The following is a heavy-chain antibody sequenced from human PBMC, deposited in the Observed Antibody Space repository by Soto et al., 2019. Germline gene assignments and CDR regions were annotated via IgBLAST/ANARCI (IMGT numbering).Heavy chain of an antibody. CDR2: VISASGSV. J-gene: IGHJ1*01. V-gene: IGHV1-69*06. Sequence: QVQVVQSGAEVKKPGSSVKISCKASGRIFSSFPTSWVRQVPGQGLEWMGGVISASGSVTYALKFQGRVTMTAVNSAGIGYMELTSLTSEDKAIYYCARVGSRDAYNYVLDQWGPGTMVTVSS. CDR1: GRIFSSFP. D-gene: IGHD5-18*01. CDR3: ARVGSRDAYNYVLDQ.